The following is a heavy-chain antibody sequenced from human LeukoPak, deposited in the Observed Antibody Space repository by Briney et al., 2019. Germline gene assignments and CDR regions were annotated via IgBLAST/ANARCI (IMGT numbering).Heavy chain of an antibody. V-gene: IGHV3-23*01. Sequence: PGGSLRLSCAASGFTFSSYAMSWVRRAAGKGLEWGSGFDVRGDSPHYADSVKGRFTISRDNSMTTLYLELNSLRVEDTAVYYCARAQNGYCSAGSCNGDYWGQGTLVTVS. CDR2: FDVRGDSP. CDR1: GFTFSSYA. D-gene: IGHD2-15*01. J-gene: IGHJ4*02. CDR3: ARAQNGYCSAGSCNGDY.